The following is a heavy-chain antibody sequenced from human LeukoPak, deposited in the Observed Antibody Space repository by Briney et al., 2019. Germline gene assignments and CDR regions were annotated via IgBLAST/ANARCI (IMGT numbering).Heavy chain of an antibody. J-gene: IGHJ4*02. CDR1: GDAFTSNY. V-gene: IGHV1-46*01. CDR2: IYPRDGST. CDR3: ARDQEGFDY. Sequence: ASVKVSCKASGDAFTSNYIHCVRQSRGQGLEWMGMIYPRDGSTSYAQKFQGRVTVTRDTHTSPVHVELSGLKSEDTAVYYCARDQEGFDYWGQGTLVTVSS.